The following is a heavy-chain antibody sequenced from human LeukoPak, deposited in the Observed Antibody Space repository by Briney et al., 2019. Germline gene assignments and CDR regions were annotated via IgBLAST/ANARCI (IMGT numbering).Heavy chain of an antibody. Sequence: GGSLRLSCAASGFTFNSYAMSWVRQAPGKGLEWVSAISGSGTTTYNADSLKGRFTISRDNAKKSLYLQMNSLRAEDTAVYYCARLRNVGGNPHPFNVWGQGTTVTLSS. CDR3: ARLRNVGGNPHPFNV. J-gene: IGHJ3*01. CDR1: GFTFNSYA. D-gene: IGHD4-23*01. V-gene: IGHV3-23*01. CDR2: ISGSGTTT.